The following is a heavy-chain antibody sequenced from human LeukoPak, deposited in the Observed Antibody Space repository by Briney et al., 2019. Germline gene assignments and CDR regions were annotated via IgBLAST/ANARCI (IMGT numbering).Heavy chain of an antibody. Sequence: GGSLRLSCAASGFTFSSYWMHWVRQAPGKGLVWVSRIRTDGSTTNYADSVKGRFTISRDNAKNTMYLQMNSLRAGDTAVYYCARGGSPPEALGDTFDIWGQGTMVTVSS. D-gene: IGHD1-26*01. V-gene: IGHV3-74*01. CDR2: IRTDGSTT. CDR3: ARGGSPPEALGDTFDI. CDR1: GFTFSSYW. J-gene: IGHJ3*02.